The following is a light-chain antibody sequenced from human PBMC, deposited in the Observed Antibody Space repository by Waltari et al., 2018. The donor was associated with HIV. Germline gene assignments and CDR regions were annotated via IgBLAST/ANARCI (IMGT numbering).Light chain of an antibody. CDR3: HSYDTSLSGSV. Sequence: HSVLTQPPSVSGDPGQRVTISCTGSSSNIGARARFDVHWYQQLPGTAPKLLIFGKNNRPSGVPDRFSGSKSCASASLAITGLQAEDEADYYCHSYDTSLSGSVFVVGTKLAVL. CDR2: GKN. V-gene: IGLV1-40*01. CDR1: SSNIGARARFD. J-gene: IGLJ3*02.